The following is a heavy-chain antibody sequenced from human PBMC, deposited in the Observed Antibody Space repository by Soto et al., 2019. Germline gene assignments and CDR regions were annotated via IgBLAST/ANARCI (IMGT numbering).Heavy chain of an antibody. V-gene: IGHV3-33*01. CDR3: ARDSAVAGTWDY. D-gene: IGHD6-19*01. Sequence: GGSLRLSCAASGFTFSSYGMHWVRQAPGKGLEWVAVIWYDGSNKYYADSVKGRFTISRDNSKNTLYLKMNSLRAEDTAVYYCARDSAVAGTWDYWGQGTLVTVSS. CDR1: GFTFSSYG. J-gene: IGHJ4*02. CDR2: IWYDGSNK.